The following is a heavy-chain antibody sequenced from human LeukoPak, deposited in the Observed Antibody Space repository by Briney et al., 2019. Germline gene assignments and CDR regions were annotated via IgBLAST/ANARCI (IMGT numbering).Heavy chain of an antibody. V-gene: IGHV4-59*08. CDR1: GFTFSSYS. D-gene: IGHD5-12*01. J-gene: IGHJ1*01. CDR3: ANSGYYEYFHH. Sequence: GSLRLSCAASGFTFSSYSMNWVRQAPGKGLEWIGYIYYSGSTNYNPSLQSRVTISADTSKNQFSLKLTSVTAADTAVYYCANSGYYEYFHHWGQGTLVTVSS. CDR2: IYYSGST.